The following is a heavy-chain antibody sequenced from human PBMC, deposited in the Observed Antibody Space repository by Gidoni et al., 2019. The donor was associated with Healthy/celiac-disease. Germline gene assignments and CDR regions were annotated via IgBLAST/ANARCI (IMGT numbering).Heavy chain of an antibody. CDR1: GLTFSSYA. J-gene: IGHJ4*02. V-gene: IGHV3-30-3*01. CDR3: ARARKGFDY. Sequence: QVQLVESGGGVVQPGRSLRLSCAASGLTFSSYAMHWVRQAPGKGLEWVAVISYDGSNKYYADSVKGRFTISRDNSKNTLYLQMNSLRAEDTAVYYCARARKGFDYWGQGTLVTVSS. CDR2: ISYDGSNK.